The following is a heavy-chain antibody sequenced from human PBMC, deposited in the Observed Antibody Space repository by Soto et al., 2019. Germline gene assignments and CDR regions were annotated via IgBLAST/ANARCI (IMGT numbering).Heavy chain of an antibody. Sequence: SETLSLICTVSGGSISSYYWSWIRQPPGKGLEWIGYIYYSGSTNYNPSLKSRVTISVDTSKNQFSLKLSSVTAADTAVYYCARARSGTLDYWGQGTLVTVSS. D-gene: IGHD3-3*01. CDR3: ARARSGTLDY. V-gene: IGHV4-59*01. CDR1: GGSISSYY. J-gene: IGHJ4*02. CDR2: IYYSGST.